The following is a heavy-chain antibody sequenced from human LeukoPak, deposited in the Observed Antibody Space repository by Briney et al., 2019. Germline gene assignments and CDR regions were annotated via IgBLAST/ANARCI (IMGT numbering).Heavy chain of an antibody. D-gene: IGHD3-3*01. V-gene: IGHV4-30-2*01. J-gene: IGHJ3*02. CDR3: ARDRGRITMDAFDI. Sequence: SSETLSLTCTVSGGSISSGGYYWSWIRQPPGKGLEWIGCIYHSGSTYYNPSLKSRVTISVDRSKNQFSLKLSSVTAADTAVYYCARDRGRITMDAFDIWGQGTMVTVSS. CDR1: GGSISSGGYY. CDR2: IYHSGST.